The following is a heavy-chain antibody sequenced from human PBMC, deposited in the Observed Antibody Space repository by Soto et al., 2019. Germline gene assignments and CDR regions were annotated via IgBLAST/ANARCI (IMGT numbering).Heavy chain of an antibody. CDR2: IYYSGST. D-gene: IGHD6-6*01. J-gene: IGHJ2*01. V-gene: IGHV4-59*01. CDR3: ARDFGFLAGDYIAACSTVTAVLRNRTSDL. Sequence: PGKGLDLIGYIYYSGSTNYNASLKSRVTISVDTSKNQFSLKLSSVTAADTAVYYCARDFGFLAGDYIAACSTVTAVLRNRTSDL.